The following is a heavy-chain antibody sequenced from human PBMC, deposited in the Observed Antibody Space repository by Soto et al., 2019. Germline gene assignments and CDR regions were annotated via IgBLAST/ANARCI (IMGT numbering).Heavy chain of an antibody. CDR1: GFAFSSYA. CDR2: ISYHGNNK. D-gene: IGHD3-3*01. Sequence: QVQLVESGGGMVQPGRSLRLSCAASGFAFSSYAMHWVRQAPGKGLEWVAVISYHGNNKHYADSVKGRFTISRDNSENTLYLQMNSLGAEDTAVYHCAREGPGDFWSRFDDWGQGTLLTVSS. J-gene: IGHJ4*02. V-gene: IGHV3-30-3*01. CDR3: AREGPGDFWSRFDD.